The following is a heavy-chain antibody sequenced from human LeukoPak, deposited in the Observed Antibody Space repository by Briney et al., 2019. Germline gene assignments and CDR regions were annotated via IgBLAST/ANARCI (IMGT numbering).Heavy chain of an antibody. CDR3: ARRANYYYDSSGYYC. CDR2: IYYSGST. V-gene: IGHV4-39*01. J-gene: IGHJ4*02. CDR1: GGSISSSSYY. Sequence: PSETLSLTCTVSGGSISSSSYYWGWIRQPPGKGLEWIGSIYYSGSTYYNPSLKSRVTISVDTSKNQFSLKLSSVTAADTAVYYCARRANYYYDSSGYYCWGQGTLVTVSS. D-gene: IGHD3-22*01.